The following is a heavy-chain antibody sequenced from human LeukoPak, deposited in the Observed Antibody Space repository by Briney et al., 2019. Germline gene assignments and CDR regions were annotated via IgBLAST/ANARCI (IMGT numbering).Heavy chain of an antibody. CDR3: ARGRGISGRPGATSGLGY. CDR1: GYTFTSYD. Sequence: AASVKVSCKASGYTFTSYDINWVRQATGQGLEWMGWMNPNSGNTGYAQKFQSRVTMTRNTSISTAYMELSSLRSEDTAVYYCARGRGISGRPGATSGLGYWGQGTLVTVSS. V-gene: IGHV1-8*01. J-gene: IGHJ4*02. CDR2: MNPNSGNT. D-gene: IGHD1-26*01.